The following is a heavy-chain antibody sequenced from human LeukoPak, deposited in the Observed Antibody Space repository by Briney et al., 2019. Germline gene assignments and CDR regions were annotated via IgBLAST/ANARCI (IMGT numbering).Heavy chain of an antibody. CDR2: IYSGGST. CDR3: ASTRAPGFDY. J-gene: IGHJ4*02. V-gene: IGHV3-53*01. Sequence: GGSLRLSCAASGFTVSSNYMSWVRQAPRKGLEWVSVIYSGGSTYYADSVKGRFTTSRDNSKNTLYLQMNSLRAEDTAVYYCASTRAPGFDYWGQGTLVTVSS. CDR1: GFTVSSNY. D-gene: IGHD6-6*01.